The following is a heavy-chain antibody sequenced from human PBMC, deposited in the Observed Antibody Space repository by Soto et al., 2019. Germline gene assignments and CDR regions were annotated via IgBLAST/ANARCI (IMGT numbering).Heavy chain of an antibody. CDR2: IYYSGDT. CDR3: ARDRNKFWKNDAFDI. CDR1: GDSLNSYY. Sequence: QVQLQESGPGLVKPSETLSLTCSVSGDSLNSYYWSWIRQSPGKGLEWLGYIYYSGDTKYNPSLQSRISISVDTTENQFSLRLSSVTAADTAVYFCARDRNKFWKNDAFDIWGQGTMVTVSS. D-gene: IGHD1-1*01. V-gene: IGHV4-59*01. J-gene: IGHJ3*02.